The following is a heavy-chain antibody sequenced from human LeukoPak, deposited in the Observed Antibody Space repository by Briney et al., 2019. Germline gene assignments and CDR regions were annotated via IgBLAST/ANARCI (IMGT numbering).Heavy chain of an antibody. J-gene: IGHJ4*02. V-gene: IGHV3-30*18. D-gene: IGHD3-22*01. CDR2: IAYDGSNK. Sequence: GGSLRLSCTASGFTFGRYAMHWLRQAPGKGLEWVAVIAYDGSNKYSADSLKGQGRFTISRDNSKNTLFLEMNCLRPEDTAVYYCAKYAAAGAYDRHSEIDSWGQGTLVTVSS. CDR3: AKYAAAGAYDRHSEIDS. CDR1: GFTFGRYA.